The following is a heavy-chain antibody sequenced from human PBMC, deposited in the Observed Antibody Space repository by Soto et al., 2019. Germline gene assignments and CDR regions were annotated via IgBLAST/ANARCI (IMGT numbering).Heavy chain of an antibody. V-gene: IGHV3-53*01. CDR1: GFTVSSNY. J-gene: IGHJ4*02. CDR3: ARDGPSVGGGDNPFDY. D-gene: IGHD2-21*02. Sequence: EVPLVGSGGGLIQPGGSLRLSCAASGFTVSSNYMSWVRQAPGKGLEWVSVIYSGGSTYYADSVKGRFTISRDNSKNTLYLQMNSLRAEDTAVYYCARDGPSVGGGDNPFDYWGQGTLVTVSS. CDR2: IYSGGST.